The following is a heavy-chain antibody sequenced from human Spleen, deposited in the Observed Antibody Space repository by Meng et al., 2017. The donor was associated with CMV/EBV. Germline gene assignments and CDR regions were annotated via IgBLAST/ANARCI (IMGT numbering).Heavy chain of an antibody. J-gene: IGHJ4*02. D-gene: IGHD6-6*01. CDR2: IDWDDDK. CDR1: GFSLSTSGMR. V-gene: IGHV2-70D*14. Sequence: SGPTLVKPTQTLTLTCTFSGFSLSTSGMRVSWIRQPPGKALEWLARIDWDDDKCYSTSLKTRLTISKETSKNQVVLTMTNLDPVDTATYYCARSLQLSGLDYWGQGTLVTVSS. CDR3: ARSLQLSGLDY.